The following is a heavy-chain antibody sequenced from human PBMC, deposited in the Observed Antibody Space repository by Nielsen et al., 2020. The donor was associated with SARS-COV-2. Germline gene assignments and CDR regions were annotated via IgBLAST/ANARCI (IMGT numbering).Heavy chain of an antibody. CDR2: INTNTGNP. CDR3: ARDRRIAAAGKGWFDP. Sequence: ASVKVSCKASGYTFTSYYMHWVRQAPGQGLEWMGWINTNTGNPTYAQGFTGRFVFSLDTSVSTAYLQISSLKAEDTAVYYCARDRRIAAAGKGWFDPWGQGTRVTVSS. V-gene: IGHV7-4-1*02. J-gene: IGHJ5*02. D-gene: IGHD6-13*01. CDR1: GYTFTSYY.